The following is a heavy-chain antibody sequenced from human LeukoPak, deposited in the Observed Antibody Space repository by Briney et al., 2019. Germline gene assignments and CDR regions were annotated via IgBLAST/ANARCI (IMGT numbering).Heavy chain of an antibody. CDR2: IIPIFGTA. Sequence: ASVKVSCKASGGTFSSYAISWVRQAPGQGLEWMGGIIPIFGTANYAQKFQGRVTITADKSTSTAYMELSSLRSEDTAVYYCARANLAGSSADYYYYYMDVWGKGTTVTVSS. J-gene: IGHJ6*03. D-gene: IGHD6-6*01. CDR3: ARANLAGSSADYYYYYMDV. V-gene: IGHV1-69*06. CDR1: GGTFSSYA.